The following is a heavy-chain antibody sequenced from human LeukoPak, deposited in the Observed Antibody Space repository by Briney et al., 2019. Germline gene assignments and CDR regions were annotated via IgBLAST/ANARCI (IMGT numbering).Heavy chain of an antibody. CDR2: IYYTGKN. CDR3: VGRDRGWNYFDS. D-gene: IGHD6-19*01. CDR1: GGSINSHY. Sequence: SETLSLTCAVSGGSINSHYWGWIRQPPGKGLQWIGDIYYTGKNNYNPSLKSRVTISLDTSKDHLSLNLTSVLAADTAIYYCVGRDRGWNYFDSWAQEILLPSPQ. J-gene: IGHJ4*02. V-gene: IGHV4-59*08.